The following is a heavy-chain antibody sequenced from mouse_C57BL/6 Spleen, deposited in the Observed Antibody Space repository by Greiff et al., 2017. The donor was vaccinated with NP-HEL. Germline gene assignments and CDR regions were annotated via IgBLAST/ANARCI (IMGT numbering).Heavy chain of an antibody. J-gene: IGHJ2*01. CDR3: SREWLLRFFDY. Sequence: VQLQQSGAELVKPGASVKISCKASGYAFSSYWMNWVKQRPGKGLEWIGQIYPGDGDTYYNGTFKGKATLTVDKSYSSAYMQLSSLTSEDSAVYFCSREWLLRFFDYWGQGTTLTVSS. D-gene: IGHD1-1*01. CDR2: IYPGDGDT. CDR1: GYAFSSYW. V-gene: IGHV1-80*01.